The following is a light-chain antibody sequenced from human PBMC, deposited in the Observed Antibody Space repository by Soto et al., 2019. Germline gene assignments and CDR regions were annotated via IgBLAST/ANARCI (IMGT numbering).Light chain of an antibody. J-gene: IGKJ2*01. CDR1: QTVSSSYY. Sequence: EVVLTQSPGTLSLSPGERATLSCRTSQTVSSSYYLAWYQQKPGQAPRLLIYGASNRASGVPDRFSSGWSGTEFNLPISRLEPEDFAVYYCQQYGTSPPGYTFGRGTELLIK. CDR2: GAS. CDR3: QQYGTSPPGYT. V-gene: IGKV3-20*01.